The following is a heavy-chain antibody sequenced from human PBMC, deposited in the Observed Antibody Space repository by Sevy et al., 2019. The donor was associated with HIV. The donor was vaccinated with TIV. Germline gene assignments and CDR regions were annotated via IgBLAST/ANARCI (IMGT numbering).Heavy chain of an antibody. D-gene: IGHD5-18*01. CDR3: AKGKEGGYSHGNYYYYGLDV. J-gene: IGHJ6*02. CDR1: GFTLTRFSSYA. Sequence: GGSLRLSCEASGFTLTRFSSYAMSWVRQAPGKGLEWVSDITYGGDTTHYTDSVKGRFTISRDNSKNILFLQMNSLRAEDTAVYFCAKGKEGGYSHGNYYYYGLDVWGQGTTVTVSS. CDR2: ITYGGDTT. V-gene: IGHV3-23*01.